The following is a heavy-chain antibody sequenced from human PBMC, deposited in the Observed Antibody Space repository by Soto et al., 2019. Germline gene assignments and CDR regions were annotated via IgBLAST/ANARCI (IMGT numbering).Heavy chain of an antibody. CDR2: IIPLFGIA. CDR3: AASGRDVFGYEYKDTEVFDI. D-gene: IGHD2-2*03. CDR1: GGTFSNFA. V-gene: IGHV1-69*13. J-gene: IGHJ3*02. Sequence: SVNVSCKASGGTFSNFAVSWVRQAPGQGLEWMGGIIPLFGIAKYAQKFEDRVTIIADDSTNTASMDLSGLRSEDTAVYYCAASGRDVFGYEYKDTEVFDIWGQGTLVTVSS.